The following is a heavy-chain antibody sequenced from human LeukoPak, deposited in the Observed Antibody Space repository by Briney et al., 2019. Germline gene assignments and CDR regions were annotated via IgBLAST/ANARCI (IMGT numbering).Heavy chain of an antibody. CDR3: ARDYPDSVTAIP. V-gene: IGHV3-30-3*01. J-gene: IGHJ4*02. D-gene: IGHD2-21*02. CDR2: ISYDGSNK. CDR1: GFTFSSYA. Sequence: GGSLRLSCAASGFTFSSYAMDWVRQAPGKGLEWVAVISYDGSNKYYADSVKGRFTISRDNSKNTLYLQMNSLRAEDTAVYYCARDYPDSVTAIPWGQGTLVTVSS.